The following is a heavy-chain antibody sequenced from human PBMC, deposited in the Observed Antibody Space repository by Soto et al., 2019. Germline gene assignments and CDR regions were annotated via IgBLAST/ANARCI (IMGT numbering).Heavy chain of an antibody. D-gene: IGHD1-1*01. V-gene: IGHV3-30-3*01. Sequence: QVQLVESGGGVVQPGRSLRLSCAASGFTFSSYAMHWVRQAPGKGLEWVAVISYDGSNKYYADSVKGRFTISRDNSKNTLYRQMNSLRAEDTAVYYCARERIQTGDAFDLWGKGTMVTVAA. CDR2: ISYDGSNK. CDR3: ARERIQTGDAFDL. J-gene: IGHJ3*01. CDR1: GFTFSSYA.